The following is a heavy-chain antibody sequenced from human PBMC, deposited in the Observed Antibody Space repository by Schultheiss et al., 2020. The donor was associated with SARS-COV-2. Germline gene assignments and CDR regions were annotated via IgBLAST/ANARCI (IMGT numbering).Heavy chain of an antibody. CDR3: AKVKRVNWNDEGAFDY. CDR1: GFTFSSYA. CDR2: ISSSGSSK. Sequence: GESLKISCAASGFTFSSYAMSWVRQAPGKGLEWVSYISSSGSSKTYADSVKGRFTISRDNSKNTLYLQMNSLRAEDTAVYYCAKVKRVNWNDEGAFDYWGQGTLVTVSS. J-gene: IGHJ4*02. D-gene: IGHD1-1*01. V-gene: IGHV3-23*01.